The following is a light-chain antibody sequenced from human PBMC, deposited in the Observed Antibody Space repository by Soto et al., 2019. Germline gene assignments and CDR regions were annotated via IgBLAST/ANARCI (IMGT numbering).Light chain of an antibody. J-gene: IGKJ2*01. Sequence: EIVLTQSPATLSLSPGERATLSCRASQSVSNNLGWYQQKPGQAPRLLIYDASNRATDIPARFSGSGSGTDFTLTINSLEPEDFAVYYRQQRSNWPRTFGQGTKLEIK. CDR3: QQRSNWPRT. V-gene: IGKV3-11*01. CDR2: DAS. CDR1: QSVSNN.